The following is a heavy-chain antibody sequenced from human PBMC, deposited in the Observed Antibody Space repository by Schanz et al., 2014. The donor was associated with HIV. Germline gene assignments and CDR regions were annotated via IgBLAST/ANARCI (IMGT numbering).Heavy chain of an antibody. V-gene: IGHV3-30*18. CDR2: ISYDGTKK. CDR3: AKDRNYYESKYRGKGNYYYYYGMDV. J-gene: IGHJ6*02. D-gene: IGHD3-22*01. CDR1: GFTFSSYG. Sequence: QVQLVESGGGVVQPGRSLRLSCAVSGFTFSSYGMHWVRQAPGKGLEWVAVISYDGTKKHYADSVKGRFTISRDNSKNSLYLVIKSLRAEDAAVYYCAKDRNYYESKYRGKGNYYYYYGMDVWGQGTTVTVSS.